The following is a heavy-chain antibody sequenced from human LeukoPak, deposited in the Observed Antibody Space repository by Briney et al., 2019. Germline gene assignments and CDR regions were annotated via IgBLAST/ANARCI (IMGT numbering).Heavy chain of an antibody. CDR3: ARDYYENSIYYSYFFDY. D-gene: IGHD3-22*01. Sequence: GGSLRLSCAASVFTFHNYPMHWVRQAPGKGLEWVAVIAFDGGNIYYADSVKGRFTISRDNSKNTLYLQLHSLRAEDTAMYYCARDYYENSIYYSYFFDYWGQGTLVTVSS. J-gene: IGHJ4*02. CDR2: IAFDGGNI. V-gene: IGHV3-30*04. CDR1: VFTFHNYP.